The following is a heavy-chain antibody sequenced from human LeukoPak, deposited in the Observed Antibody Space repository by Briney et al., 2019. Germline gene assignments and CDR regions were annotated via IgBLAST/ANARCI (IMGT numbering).Heavy chain of an antibody. Sequence: SETLSLTCTVSGYSISSGYYWGCIRQPPGKGLEWIGSIYHSGTAYYNPSLKSRVIISIDTSKNQLSLRLTSVTAADTAIYYCATTRGGGETTWRQPTLIWFEPCGQETLLTVSS. J-gene: IGHJ5*02. D-gene: IGHD1-7*01. CDR2: IYHSGTA. CDR3: ATTRGGGETTWRQPTLIWFEP. V-gene: IGHV4-38-2*02. CDR1: GYSISSGYY.